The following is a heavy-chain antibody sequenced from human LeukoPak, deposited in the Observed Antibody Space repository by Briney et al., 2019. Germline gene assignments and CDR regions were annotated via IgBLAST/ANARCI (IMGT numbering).Heavy chain of an antibody. D-gene: IGHD3-22*01. CDR3: ARDLGTRYYDSSGTDAFDI. V-gene: IGHV4-59*01. J-gene: IGHJ3*02. CDR2: IRYSGST. CDR1: GGSISSYY. Sequence: SETLSLTCTVSGGSISSYYWSWIRQPPGKGLEWIGYIRYSGSTNYNPSLKSRVTISVDTSKNQFSLKLSSVTAADTALYYCARDLGTRYYDSSGTDAFDIWGQGTMVTVSS.